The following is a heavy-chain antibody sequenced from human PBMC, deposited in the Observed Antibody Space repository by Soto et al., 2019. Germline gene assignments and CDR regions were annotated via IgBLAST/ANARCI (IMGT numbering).Heavy chain of an antibody. CDR2: IYHSGST. CDR1: GGSISSGGYS. J-gene: IGHJ4*02. D-gene: IGHD6-19*01. Sequence: QLQLQESGSGLVKPSQTLSLTCAVSGGSISSGGYSWSWIRQPPGKGLEWIGYIYHSGSTYYNPSPKSRVTISVDRSKNQFALKLSSVTAADTAVYYCARAGGLGAVAVDYWGKGTLVTVSS. CDR3: ARAGGLGAVAVDY. V-gene: IGHV4-30-2*01.